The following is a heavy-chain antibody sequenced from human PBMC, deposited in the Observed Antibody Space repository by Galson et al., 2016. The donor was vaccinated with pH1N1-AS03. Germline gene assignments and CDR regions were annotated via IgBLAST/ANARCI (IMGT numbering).Heavy chain of an antibody. D-gene: IGHD3-16*01. CDR2: ISASGGDT. J-gene: IGHJ4*02. V-gene: IGHV3-23*01. CDR1: GFSFSTFA. Sequence: SLRLSCAASGFSFSTFAMSWVRQAQGKGLEWVSSISASGGDTYYADSVKGRFTISRDSSRNTLYLQMNSLRAEDAAIYYCARRSPWESYYFDYWGQGTLVTVSS. CDR3: ARRSPWESYYFDY.